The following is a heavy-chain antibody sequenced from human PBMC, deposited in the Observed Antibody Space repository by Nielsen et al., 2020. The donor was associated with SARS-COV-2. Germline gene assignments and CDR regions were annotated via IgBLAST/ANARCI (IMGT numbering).Heavy chain of an antibody. J-gene: IGHJ4*02. CDR2: INPNSGGT. V-gene: IGHV1-2*06. CDR1: GYTFTGYY. D-gene: IGHD4-11*01. CDR3: ATLMTTGCY. Sequence: ASVKVSCKASGYTFTGYYMHWVRQAPGQGLEWMGRINPNSGGTNYAQKFQGRVTMTRNTSISTAYMELSSLRSEDTAVYYCATLMTTGCYWGQGTLVTVSS.